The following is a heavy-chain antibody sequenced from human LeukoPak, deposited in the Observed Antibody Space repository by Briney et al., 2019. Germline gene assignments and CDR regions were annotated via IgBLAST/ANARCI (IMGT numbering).Heavy chain of an antibody. D-gene: IGHD6-13*01. CDR2: IYYSGST. CDR3: AKDSSSWYDFDY. J-gene: IGHJ4*02. V-gene: IGHV4-39*01. CDR1: GGSISSSSYS. Sequence: SETLSLTCTVSGGSISSSSYSWGWIRQPPGKGLEWIGSIYYSGSTYYNPSLKSRVTISVDTSKNQFSLKLSSVTAADTAVYYCAKDSSSWYDFDYWGQGTLVTVSS.